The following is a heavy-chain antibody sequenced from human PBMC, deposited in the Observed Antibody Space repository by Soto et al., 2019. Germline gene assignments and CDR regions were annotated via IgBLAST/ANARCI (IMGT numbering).Heavy chain of an antibody. Sequence: VGSLRLSCAASGSTFSMYGMNWVRQAPGKGLEWVAYIGSSVSDKYYADSVKGRFTISRDNAKNSLSLQMDSLKTEDTAVYYCARDAPYGNSWSRFYCMDVWGKGTTVTVSS. CDR2: IGSSVSDK. V-gene: IGHV3-48*01. J-gene: IGHJ6*04. D-gene: IGHD6-13*01. CDR3: ARDAPYGNSWSRFYCMDV. CDR1: GSTFSMYG.